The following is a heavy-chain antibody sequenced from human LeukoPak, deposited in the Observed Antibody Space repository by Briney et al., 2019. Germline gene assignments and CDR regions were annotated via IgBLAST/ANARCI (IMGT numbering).Heavy chain of an antibody. CDR1: GYTFTGYY. CDR3: ARGFVIAVAGNFDY. J-gene: IGHJ4*02. D-gene: IGHD6-19*01. Sequence: GASVKVSCKASGYTFTGYYMHWVRQATGQGLEWMGWMNPNSGNTGYAQKFQGRVTMTRNTSISTAYMELSSLRSEDTAVYYCARGFVIAVAGNFDYWGQGTLVTVSS. CDR2: MNPNSGNT. V-gene: IGHV1-8*02.